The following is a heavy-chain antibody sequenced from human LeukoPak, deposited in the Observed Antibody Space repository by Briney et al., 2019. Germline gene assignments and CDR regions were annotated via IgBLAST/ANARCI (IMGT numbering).Heavy chain of an antibody. CDR2: ISYDGSNK. Sequence: GGSLLLSCAASGFTFSSYAMHWVRQAPGKGLEWVAVISYDGSNKYYADSVKGRFTISRDNSKNTLYLQMNSLRAEDTAVYYCARDHRRSYGMDVWGKGTTVTVSS. V-gene: IGHV3-30*04. CDR3: ARDHRRSYGMDV. J-gene: IGHJ6*04. CDR1: GFTFSSYA.